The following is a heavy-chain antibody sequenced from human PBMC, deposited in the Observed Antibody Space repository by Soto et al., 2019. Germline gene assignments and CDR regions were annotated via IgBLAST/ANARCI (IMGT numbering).Heavy chain of an antibody. Sequence: PSETLSLTCAVYGGSFSGYYWSWIRQPPGKGLEWIGEINHSGSTNYNPSLKSRVTISADTSKNQFSLKLSSVTAADTAVYYCARGVAARPPAWFDYWGQGTLVTVSS. CDR3: ARGVAARPPAWFDY. V-gene: IGHV4-34*01. CDR1: GGSFSGYY. D-gene: IGHD6-6*01. CDR2: INHSGST. J-gene: IGHJ4*02.